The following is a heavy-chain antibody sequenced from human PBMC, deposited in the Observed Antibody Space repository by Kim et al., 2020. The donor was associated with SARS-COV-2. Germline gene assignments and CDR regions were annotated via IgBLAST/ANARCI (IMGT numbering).Heavy chain of an antibody. J-gene: IGHJ3*02. V-gene: IGHV6-1*01. CDR2: TYYRSKWYN. Sequence: SQTLSLTCAISGDSVSSNSAAWNWIRQSPSRGLEWLGRTYYRSKWYNDYAVSVKSRITINPDTSKNQFSLQLNSVTPEDTAVYYCARDLWLSAQQLVPGDAFDIWGQGTMVTVSS. CDR1: GDSVSSNSAA. CDR3: ARDLWLSAQQLVPGDAFDI. D-gene: IGHD6-13*01.